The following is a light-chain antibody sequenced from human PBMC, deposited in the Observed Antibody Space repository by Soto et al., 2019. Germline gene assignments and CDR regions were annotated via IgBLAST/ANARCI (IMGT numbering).Light chain of an antibody. CDR1: QSVSSNC. Sequence: EIVLTQSPGTLSLSAGERATLSCRASQSVSSNCLAWYQQKPGQPPRLLISGASSRATGIPDRFIGSGSGTDFTLTISSLEPEDFAVYYCQHYGRSPPSWTFGQGTKVEIK. J-gene: IGKJ1*01. CDR2: GAS. CDR3: QHYGRSPPSWT. V-gene: IGKV3-20*01.